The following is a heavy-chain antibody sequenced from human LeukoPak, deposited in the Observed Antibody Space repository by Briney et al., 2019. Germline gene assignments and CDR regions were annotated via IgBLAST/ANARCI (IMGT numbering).Heavy chain of an antibody. D-gene: IGHD2-8*01. J-gene: IGHJ3*02. CDR2: ISAYNGNT. V-gene: IGHV1-18*01. CDR3: AVIAYCTNGVCPNDAFDI. CDR1: GYTFTSYG. Sequence: ASVKVSCKASGYTFTSYGISWVRQAPGQGLEWMGWISAYNGNTNYAQKFQGRVTMTRDTSISTAYMELSRLRSDDTAVYYCAVIAYCTNGVCPNDAFDIWGQGTMVTVPS.